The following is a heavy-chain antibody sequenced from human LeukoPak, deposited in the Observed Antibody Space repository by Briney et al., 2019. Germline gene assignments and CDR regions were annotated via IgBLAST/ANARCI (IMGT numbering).Heavy chain of an antibody. CDR2: IIPILGIA. CDR3: ARDYGDYPAWFGMDV. D-gene: IGHD4-17*01. Sequence: ASVKVSYKASGGTFSSYAISWVRQAPGQGLEWMGRIIPILGIANYAQKFQGRVTITADKSTSTAYMELSSLRSEDTAVYYCARDYGDYPAWFGMDVWGQGTTVTVSS. V-gene: IGHV1-69*04. CDR1: GGTFSSYA. J-gene: IGHJ6*02.